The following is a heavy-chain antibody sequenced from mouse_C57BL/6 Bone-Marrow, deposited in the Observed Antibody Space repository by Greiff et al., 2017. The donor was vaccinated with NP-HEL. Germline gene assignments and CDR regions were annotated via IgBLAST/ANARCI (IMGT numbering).Heavy chain of an antibody. CDR3: ATEAAQATSYFDY. J-gene: IGHJ2*01. CDR2: LDPSDSYT. CDR1: GYTFTSYW. Sequence: QVQLKQPGAELVMPGASVKLSCKASGYTFTSYWMHWVKQMPGQGLEWIGELDPSDSYTNYNQKFKGKSTLTVDKSSSTAYMQLSSLTSEDSAVYYCATEAAQATSYFDYWGQGTTLTVSS. V-gene: IGHV1-69*01. D-gene: IGHD3-2*02.